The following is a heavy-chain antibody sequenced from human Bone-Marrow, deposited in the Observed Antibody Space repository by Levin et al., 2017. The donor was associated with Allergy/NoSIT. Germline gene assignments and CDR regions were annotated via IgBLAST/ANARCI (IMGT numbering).Heavy chain of an antibody. D-gene: IGHD2/OR15-2a*01. CDR3: ARSYSNSWDDAFDL. Sequence: GASVKVSCKASGGTFSRNVIHWVRQAPGQGLEWMGGIIPIFATASYAQRLQDRVTITADESTTTAYMELSRLRSEDTAVYYCARSYSNSWDDAFDLWGQGTMVTVSS. CDR2: IIPIFATA. V-gene: IGHV1-69*13. CDR1: GGTFSRNV. J-gene: IGHJ3*01.